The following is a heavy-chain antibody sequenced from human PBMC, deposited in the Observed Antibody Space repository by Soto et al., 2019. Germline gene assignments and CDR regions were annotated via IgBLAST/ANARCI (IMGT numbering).Heavy chain of an antibody. D-gene: IGHD5-18*01. Sequence: ASVKVSCKASGYTFTSYGISWVRQAPGQGLEWMGWISAYNGNTKYAQKLQGRVTMTTDTSTSTAYMELRSLRSDDTAVYYCARDKDTAMAGVFFDVGGVDGPDFDYWGQGTLVTVSS. CDR2: ISAYNGNT. V-gene: IGHV1-18*01. CDR3: ARDKDTAMAGVFFDVGGVDGPDFDY. J-gene: IGHJ4*02. CDR1: GYTFTSYG.